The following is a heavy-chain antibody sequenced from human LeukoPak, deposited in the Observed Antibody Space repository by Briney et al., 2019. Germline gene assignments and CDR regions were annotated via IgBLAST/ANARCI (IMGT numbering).Heavy chain of an antibody. CDR2: IYSGGST. J-gene: IGHJ5*02. Sequence: WGSLRLSCAASGFTVSSNYMSWVRQAPGKGLEWVSVIYSGGSTYYADSVKGRFTISRDNAKNTLYLQMNSLRGEDTAVYYCARDMLFGESVYNWFDPWGQGTLVTVSS. CDR1: GFTVSSNY. V-gene: IGHV3-53*05. CDR3: ARDMLFGESVYNWFDP. D-gene: IGHD3/OR15-3a*01.